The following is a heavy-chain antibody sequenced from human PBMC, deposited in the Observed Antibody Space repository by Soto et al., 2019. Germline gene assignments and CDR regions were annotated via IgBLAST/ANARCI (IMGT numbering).Heavy chain of an antibody. J-gene: IGHJ6*02. D-gene: IGHD6-25*01. Sequence: PSETLSLTCAVSGYSISSGHSWGWIRQPPGKGLEWIGSTFHTGSTYYNPSLKSRVTLSVDTSKNQFSLKLSSVTAADTAVYFCATLPRLDGMDVWGQGTTVTVSS. CDR2: TFHTGST. CDR1: GYSISSGHS. V-gene: IGHV4-38-2*01. CDR3: ATLPRLDGMDV.